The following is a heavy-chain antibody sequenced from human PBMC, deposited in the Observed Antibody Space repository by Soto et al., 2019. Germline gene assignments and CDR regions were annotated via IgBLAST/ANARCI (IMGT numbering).Heavy chain of an antibody. V-gene: IGHV3-74*01. CDR1: GFTFSSYW. CDR3: ARGGRVVIKGFDY. Sequence: GGSLRLSCAASGFTFSSYWMHWVRQAPGKGLVWVSRINSDGSSTSYADSVKGRFTISRDNAKNTLYLQMNSLRAEDTAVYHCARGGRVVIKGFDYWGQGTLVTVSS. D-gene: IGHD3-3*01. CDR2: INSDGSST. J-gene: IGHJ4*02.